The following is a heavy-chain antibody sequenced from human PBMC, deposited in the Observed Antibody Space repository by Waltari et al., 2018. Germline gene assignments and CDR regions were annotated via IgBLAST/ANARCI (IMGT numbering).Heavy chain of an antibody. CDR3: ARDYSSSWSYTDY. Sequence: EVQLVESGGGLVKPGGSLRLSCAASGFTFSSYSMNWVRQAPGKGLEWVSSTSSSSSYIYYADSVKGRFTISRDNAKNSLYLQMNSLRAEDTAVYYCARDYSSSWSYTDYWGQGTLVTVSS. V-gene: IGHV3-21*01. CDR2: TSSSSSYI. J-gene: IGHJ4*02. CDR1: GFTFSSYS. D-gene: IGHD6-13*01.